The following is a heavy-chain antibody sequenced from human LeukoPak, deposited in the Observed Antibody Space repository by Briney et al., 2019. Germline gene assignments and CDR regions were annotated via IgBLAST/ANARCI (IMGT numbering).Heavy chain of an antibody. D-gene: IGHD3-22*01. CDR1: GYTFTSYG. J-gene: IGHJ4*02. CDR2: ISAYNGNT. Sequence: ASVKVSCKASGYTFTSYGISWVRQAPGQGLEWMGLISAYNGNTNYAQKLQGRVTMTTDTSTSTAYMELRSLRSDDTAVYYCARVEYYDSSGYDFDYWGQGTLVTVSS. V-gene: IGHV1-18*01. CDR3: ARVEYYDSSGYDFDY.